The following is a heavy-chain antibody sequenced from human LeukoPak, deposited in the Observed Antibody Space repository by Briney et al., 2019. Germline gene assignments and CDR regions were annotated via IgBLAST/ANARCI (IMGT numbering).Heavy chain of an antibody. Sequence: GGSLRLSCAASGFTFSSYWMSWVRQAPGKGLEWVANIKQDGSEKYYVDSVKGRFTISRDNAKNSLYLQMDSLRAEDTAVYYCAKVGSGSYYYGSGSSHHFDYWGQGTLVTVSS. CDR1: GFTFSSYW. J-gene: IGHJ4*02. V-gene: IGHV3-7*01. CDR2: IKQDGSEK. D-gene: IGHD3-10*01. CDR3: AKVGSGSYYYGSGSSHHFDY.